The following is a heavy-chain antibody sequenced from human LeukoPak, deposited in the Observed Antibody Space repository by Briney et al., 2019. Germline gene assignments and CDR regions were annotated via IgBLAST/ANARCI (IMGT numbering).Heavy chain of an antibody. CDR1: GYTFTSYD. V-gene: IGHV1-8*03. J-gene: IGHJ3*02. CDR3: ARVRLQLGLRLYAFDI. Sequence: ASVNVSCKASGYTFTSYDINWVRQATGQGLEWMGWMNPNSGNTGYAQKFQGRVTITRNTSISTAYMELSSLRSEDTAVYYCARVRLQLGLRLYAFDIWGQGTMVTVSS. CDR2: MNPNSGNT. D-gene: IGHD4-17*01.